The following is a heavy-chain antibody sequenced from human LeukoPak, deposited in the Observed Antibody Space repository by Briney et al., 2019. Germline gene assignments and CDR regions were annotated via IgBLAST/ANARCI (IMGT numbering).Heavy chain of an antibody. Sequence: ASVKVSCKASGYIFTDYYMHWVRQAPGQELGWMGRINPNSGGTNYAQKFQGRVTMTRDTSISTAYTELSSLRSEDTATYYCARDYSSGWPFDYWGQGTLVTVSS. CDR3: ARDYSSGWPFDY. J-gene: IGHJ4*02. CDR2: INPNSGGT. CDR1: GYIFTDYY. V-gene: IGHV1/OR15-1*02. D-gene: IGHD6-19*01.